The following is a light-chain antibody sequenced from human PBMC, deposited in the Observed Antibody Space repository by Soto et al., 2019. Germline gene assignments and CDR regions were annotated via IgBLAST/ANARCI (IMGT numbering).Light chain of an antibody. CDR1: HIFIIN. CDR3: QQYNNWPPIT. CDR2: GAS. Sequence: EIVMTQSPATLSVSPGEIATLSCIAIHIFIINLSWYRQKPGQSPRLLIYGASTRATGIPARFSGSGSGTEFTLTISSLQSEDFAVYYCQQYNNWPPITFGQGTRLEI. V-gene: IGKV3-15*01. J-gene: IGKJ5*01.